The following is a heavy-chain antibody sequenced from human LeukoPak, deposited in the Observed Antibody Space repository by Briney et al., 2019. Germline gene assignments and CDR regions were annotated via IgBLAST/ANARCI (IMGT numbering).Heavy chain of an antibody. V-gene: IGHV4-59*08. J-gene: IGHJ4*02. D-gene: IGHD6-19*01. CDR3: ARGQWLADY. CDR1: GGSISSYY. CDR2: IYYSGST. Sequence: PSETLSLTCTVSGGSISSYYWSWIRQPPGKGLEWIGYIYYSGSTNYNPSLKSRVTISVDTSKNQFSLKLSSVTAADTAVYYCARGQWLADYWGQGTLVTVSP.